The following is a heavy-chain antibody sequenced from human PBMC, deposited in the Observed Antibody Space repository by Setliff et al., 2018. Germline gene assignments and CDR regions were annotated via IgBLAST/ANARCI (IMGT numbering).Heavy chain of an antibody. V-gene: IGHV1-18*01. Sequence: ASVKVSCKTSGYNFITLGINWVRQAPGQGLEWVGWISPYSGKTDYAQRFQGRVIMTIDSSTTTAYMELKTLRSDDTAVYYCARGRGPDIVVTIPGDYWGQGTQVTVSS. CDR3: ARGRGPDIVVTIPGDY. CDR2: ISPYSGKT. D-gene: IGHD2-15*01. CDR1: GYNFITLG. J-gene: IGHJ4*02.